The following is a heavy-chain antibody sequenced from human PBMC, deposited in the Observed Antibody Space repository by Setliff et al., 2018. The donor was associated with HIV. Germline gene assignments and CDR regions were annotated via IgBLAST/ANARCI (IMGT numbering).Heavy chain of an antibody. V-gene: IGHV3-23*01. CDR1: GFTFSTYA. J-gene: IGHJ3*02. Sequence: GGSLRLSCAASGFTFSTYAMSWVRQAPGKGLEWVSAISGGSGRTYYVATVKGRFTISRDDSKNTLYLQMNSPRAEDTGIYYCAKDRNFPNDVFDTWGQGTMVTVSS. CDR2: ISGGSGRT. CDR3: AKDRNFPNDVFDT.